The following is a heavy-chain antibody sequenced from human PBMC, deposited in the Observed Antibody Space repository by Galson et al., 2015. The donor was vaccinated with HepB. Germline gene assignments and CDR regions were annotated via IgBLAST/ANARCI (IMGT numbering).Heavy chain of an antibody. J-gene: IGHJ6*02. D-gene: IGHD5/OR15-5a*01. CDR3: ARYSVLYGMDV. Sequence: LSLTCAVSGGSISSGGYSWSWIRQPPGKGLEWIGYIYHSGSTYNNPSLQSRVTISVDRSKNQFSLKLSSVTAADTAAYYCARYSVLYGMDVWGQGTTVTVSS. V-gene: IGHV4-30-2*01. CDR1: GGSISSGGYS. CDR2: IYHSGST.